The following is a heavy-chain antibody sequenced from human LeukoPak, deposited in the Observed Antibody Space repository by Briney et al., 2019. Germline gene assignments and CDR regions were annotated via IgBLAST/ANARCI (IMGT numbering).Heavy chain of an antibody. J-gene: IGHJ4*02. V-gene: IGHV1-18*04. Sequence: GASVKVSCKASGYTFTNYYMHWVRQAPGQGLEWMGWISTYNGNTHYAQKLQGRVTMTTDTATSTAYMDLRSLRSDDTAVYFCARERGRGYDEWGQGTLVTVSS. CDR1: GYTFTNYY. D-gene: IGHD5-12*01. CDR2: ISTYNGNT. CDR3: ARERGRGYDE.